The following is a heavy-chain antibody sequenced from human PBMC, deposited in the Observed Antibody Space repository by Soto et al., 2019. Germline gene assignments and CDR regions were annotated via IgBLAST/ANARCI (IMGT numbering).Heavy chain of an antibody. CDR3: ARGATATTARGAFDI. CDR1: AGSISSPGYY. J-gene: IGHJ3*02. D-gene: IGHD1-1*01. CDR2: IFHTGST. V-gene: IGHV4-31*03. Sequence: QVQLQESGPGLMKPSQTLSLTCSVSAGSISSPGYYWSWIRQHPGKGLEWLGYIFHTGSTDYNPSLKSRLTMSLDTSKNQFSLKLTSVTAADTALYYFARGATATTARGAFDIWGQGTMVTVSS.